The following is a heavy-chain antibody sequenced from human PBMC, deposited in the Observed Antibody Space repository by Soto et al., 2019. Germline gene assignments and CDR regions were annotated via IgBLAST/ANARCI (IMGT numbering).Heavy chain of an antibody. Sequence: QVQLVQSGAEVKKPGSSVKVSCKASGGTFSSYTISWVRQAPGQGLEWMGRIIPILGIANYAQKFQGRVTITADKSTSTAYMELSSLRSEDTAVYYCARALEDCTNGVCSHYGINWFDPWGQGTLVTVSS. V-gene: IGHV1-69*02. J-gene: IGHJ5*02. CDR3: ARALEDCTNGVCSHYGINWFDP. D-gene: IGHD2-8*01. CDR2: IIPILGIA. CDR1: GGTFSSYT.